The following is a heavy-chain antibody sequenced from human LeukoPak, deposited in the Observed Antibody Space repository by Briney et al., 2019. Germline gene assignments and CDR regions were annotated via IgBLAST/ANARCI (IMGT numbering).Heavy chain of an antibody. V-gene: IGHV3-74*01. J-gene: IGHJ4*02. CDR1: GFTFSSYW. CDR3: ARDQLELNFDY. D-gene: IGHD1-7*01. Sequence: GGSLRLSCAASGFTFSSYWMHWVRQAPGKGLVWVSRINSDGSSTSYADSVKGRFTISRDNAENTLYLQMNSLRAEDTAVYYCARDQLELNFDYWGQGTLVTVSS. CDR2: INSDGSST.